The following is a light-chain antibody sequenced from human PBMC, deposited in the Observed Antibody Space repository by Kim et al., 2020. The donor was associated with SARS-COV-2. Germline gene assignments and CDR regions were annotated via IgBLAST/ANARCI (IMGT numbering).Light chain of an antibody. CDR1: SSDVGGYNY. Sequence: QSITISCTGTSSDVGGYNYVSWYQQHPGKAPKLMIYDVSNRPSGVSNRFSGSKSGNTASLTISGLQAEDEADYYCSSYTSSSPNWVFGGGTKLTVL. J-gene: IGLJ3*02. V-gene: IGLV2-14*03. CDR3: SSYTSSSPNWV. CDR2: DVS.